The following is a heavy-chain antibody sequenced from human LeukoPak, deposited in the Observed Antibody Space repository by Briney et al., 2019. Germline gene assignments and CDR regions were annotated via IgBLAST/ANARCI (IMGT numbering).Heavy chain of an antibody. CDR2: INQNGNEK. CDR1: GFTFSSYW. Sequence: GGSLRLSCAAAGFTFSSYWMSWVRRAPGKGLEWIANINQNGNEKNYLDSMKGRLTISRDNANNLVFLQMDSLRIEDTAVYYCAGGPGFLIDCWGHGTLVTVSS. CDR3: AGGPGFLIDC. D-gene: IGHD3-3*01. J-gene: IGHJ4*01. V-gene: IGHV3-7*01.